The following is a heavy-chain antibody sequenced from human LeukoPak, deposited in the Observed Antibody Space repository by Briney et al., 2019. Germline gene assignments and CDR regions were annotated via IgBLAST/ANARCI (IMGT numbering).Heavy chain of an antibody. Sequence: SETLSLTCAVYGGSFSGYYWSWIRQPPGKGLEWIGEINHSGSTNYNPSLKSRVTISVDTSKNQFSLKLSSVTAADTAVYYCARGNPRIAAASWGQGTLVTVSS. CDR2: INHSGST. D-gene: IGHD6-13*01. CDR1: GGSFSGYY. CDR3: ARGNPRIAAAS. J-gene: IGHJ4*02. V-gene: IGHV4-34*01.